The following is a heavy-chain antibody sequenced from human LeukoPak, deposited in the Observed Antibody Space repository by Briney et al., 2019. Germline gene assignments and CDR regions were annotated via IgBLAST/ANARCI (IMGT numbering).Heavy chain of an antibody. CDR3: ATGQRYTFDY. Sequence: GGSLRLSCATSGFSFTDYPMNWFRQAPGKGLEWISNIRTTAEGAKYAYYADSVKGRVTISRDDGKNTLYLHMNSLRDDDTAVYYCATGQRYTFDYWGQGILATVSS. D-gene: IGHD3-9*01. V-gene: IGHV3-48*02. CDR2: IRTTAEGAKYA. J-gene: IGHJ4*02. CDR1: GFSFTDYP.